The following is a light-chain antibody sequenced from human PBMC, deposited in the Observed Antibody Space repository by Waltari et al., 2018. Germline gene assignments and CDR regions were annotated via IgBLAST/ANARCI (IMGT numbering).Light chain of an antibody. CDR3: QQYGGSPRT. CDR2: RAS. J-gene: IGKJ1*01. CDR1: KSVFNNY. Sequence: EVVLTQSPGTLSLSLGERATLSCRTSKSVFNNYLAWYQQKPGQAPRLIMYRASTRATGGQERLSGRGSGTDFTLTISRLEPEDFAVYYCQQYGGSPRTFGQGTKVEIK. V-gene: IGKV3-20*01.